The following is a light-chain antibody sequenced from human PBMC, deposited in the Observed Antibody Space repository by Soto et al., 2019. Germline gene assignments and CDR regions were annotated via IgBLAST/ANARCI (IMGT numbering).Light chain of an antibody. CDR2: AGS. V-gene: IGKV1-9*01. J-gene: IGKJ1*01. CDR3: QQLNSYPRT. Sequence: DIQLTQSPSFLSASVGDRVTITCRASQGISSYLSWYQQIPGKAPKLLIYAGSALQSGVPSRFSGSGSGTEFTLTISSLQPEDFATYYCQQLNSYPRTFGQGTKVEIK. CDR1: QGISSY.